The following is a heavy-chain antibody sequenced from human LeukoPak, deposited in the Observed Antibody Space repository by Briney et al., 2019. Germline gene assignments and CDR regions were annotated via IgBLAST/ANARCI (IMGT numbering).Heavy chain of an antibody. Sequence: ASVKVSCKASGYTFSSYDINWVRQAPGQGLEWMGWINPNSGGTNYAQKFQGRVTTTRDTSISTAYMELSRLRSDDPAVYYCARGGDDFVDLRGGGQGTLVTVSS. J-gene: IGHJ4*02. CDR3: ARGGDDFVDLRG. CDR1: GYTFSSYD. CDR2: INPNSGGT. D-gene: IGHD4-17*01. V-gene: IGHV1-2*02.